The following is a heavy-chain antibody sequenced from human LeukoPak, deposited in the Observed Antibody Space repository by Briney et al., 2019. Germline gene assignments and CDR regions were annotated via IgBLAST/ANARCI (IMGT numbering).Heavy chain of an antibody. CDR2: ISAYNGNT. V-gene: IGHV1-18*01. J-gene: IGHJ4*02. D-gene: IGHD6-19*01. CDR1: GYTFASYG. CDR3: ARDLYSSAWYMDS. Sequence: ASVKVSCKASGYTFASYGISWVRQAPGQGLEWMGWISAYNGNTHYAQNFQGRVSMTTDTPTSTAYMELRSLTSNDTAVYSCARDLYSSAWYMDSWGQGTLVTVS.